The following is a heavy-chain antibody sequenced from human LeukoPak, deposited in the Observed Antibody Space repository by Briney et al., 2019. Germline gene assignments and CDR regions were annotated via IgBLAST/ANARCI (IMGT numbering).Heavy chain of an antibody. J-gene: IGHJ4*02. V-gene: IGHV4-4*07. CDR2: IYTSGST. D-gene: IGHD3-22*01. Sequence: SETLSLTCTVSGGSISSYYRSWIRQPAGKGLEWIGRIYTSGSTNYNPSLKSRVTMSVDTSKNQFSLKLSSVTAADTAVYYCARIYDSSVNYFDYWGQGTLVTVSS. CDR1: GGSISSYY. CDR3: ARIYDSSVNYFDY.